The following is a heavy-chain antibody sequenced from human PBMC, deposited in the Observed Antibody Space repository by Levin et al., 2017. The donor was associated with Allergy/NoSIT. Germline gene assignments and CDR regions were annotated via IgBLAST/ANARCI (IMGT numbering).Heavy chain of an antibody. CDR1: GFTFDDYA. V-gene: IGHV3-9*01. CDR2: ISWNSGSI. D-gene: IGHD4-17*01. CDR3: AKDKSDYGRRSYYYYGMDV. J-gene: IGHJ6*02. Sequence: GGSLRLSCAASGFTFDDYAMHWVRQAPGKGLEWVSGISWNSGSIGYADSVKGRFTISRDNAKNSLYLQMNSLRAEDTALYYCAKDKSDYGRRSYYYYGMDVWGQGTTVTVSS.